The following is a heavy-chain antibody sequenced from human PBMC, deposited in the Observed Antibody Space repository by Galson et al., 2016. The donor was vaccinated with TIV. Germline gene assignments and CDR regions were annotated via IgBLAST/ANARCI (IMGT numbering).Heavy chain of an antibody. D-gene: IGHD3-16*01. V-gene: IGHV3-21*01. CDR2: ITSSSKFI. CDR3: ARGFYRLGYVGVY. CDR1: GFTLSDYG. J-gene: IGHJ4*02. Sequence: SLRLSCAASGFTLSDYGMNWVRQSPGKGLEWVSAITSSSKFIYYADSVKGRFSISRDNAKNSVYLQMDSLSGEDTAVYYCARGFYRLGYVGVYWGQGGLVTLS.